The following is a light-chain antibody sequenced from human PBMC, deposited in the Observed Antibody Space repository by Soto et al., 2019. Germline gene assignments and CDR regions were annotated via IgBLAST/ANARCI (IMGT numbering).Light chain of an antibody. CDR1: TSN. V-gene: IGLV1-40*01. Sequence: QSVLTQPPSVSGAPGQTVTISCTGTTSNVHWYQQLPGTAPKLLIFDNSIRPSGVPDRFSGSKSGTSASLAISGLQAEDEADYYCQFFDSSLSGSVVFGGGTKLTVL. CDR3: QFFDSSLSGSVV. CDR2: DNS. J-gene: IGLJ3*02.